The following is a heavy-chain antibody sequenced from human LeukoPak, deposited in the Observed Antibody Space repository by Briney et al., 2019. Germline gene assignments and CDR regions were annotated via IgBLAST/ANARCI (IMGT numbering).Heavy chain of an antibody. Sequence: SETLSLTCTVSGGSISIYYWSWIRQPPGKGLEWIGYIYYSGSTNYNPSLKSRVTISVDTSKNQFSLKVSSVTAADTAVYYCARVGTIVTTNWFDPWGQGTLVTVSS. CDR1: GGSISIYY. D-gene: IGHD4-11*01. CDR2: IYYSGST. J-gene: IGHJ5*02. V-gene: IGHV4-59*01. CDR3: ARVGTIVTTNWFDP.